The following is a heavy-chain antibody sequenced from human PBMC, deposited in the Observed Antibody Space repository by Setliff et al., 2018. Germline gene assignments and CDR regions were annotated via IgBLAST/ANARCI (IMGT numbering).Heavy chain of an antibody. CDR3: ADIFDLSGY. J-gene: IGHJ4*02. Sequence: PGGSLRLSCAASGFTFSSYAMSWVRQAPGKGLEWVSAISGSGGSTYYADSVKGRFTISRDNSKNTLYLQMNSLGAEDTSVYYCADIFDLSGYWGQGTLVTVSS. CDR1: GFTFSSYA. D-gene: IGHD3-3*02. CDR2: ISGSGGST. V-gene: IGHV3-23*01.